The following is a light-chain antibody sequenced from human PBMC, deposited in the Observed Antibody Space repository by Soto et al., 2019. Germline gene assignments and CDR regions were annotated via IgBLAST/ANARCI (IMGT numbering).Light chain of an antibody. CDR3: NSFRVNHLYV. V-gene: IGLV2-14*01. J-gene: IGLJ1*01. CDR2: EVT. Sequence: QSVLTQPASVSGSPGQTITISCTGTSSDIGGYNAVSWYQHHPGKAPKLIIYEVTHRPAGTSDRFSASKSGNTASLTISGLQAEDEADYYCNSFRVNHLYVFGTGTKGTVL. CDR1: SSDIGGYNA.